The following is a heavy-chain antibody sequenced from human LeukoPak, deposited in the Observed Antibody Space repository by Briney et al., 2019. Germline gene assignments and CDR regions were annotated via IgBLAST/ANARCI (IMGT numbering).Heavy chain of an antibody. CDR3: ARIRRDYSNYEGGSGAIDY. D-gene: IGHD4-11*01. CDR2: IYYSGST. V-gene: IGHV4-39*07. Sequence: SETLSLTCTVSGGSISSSSYYWGWIRQPPGKGLEWIGSIYYSGSTYYNPSLKSRVTISVDTSKNQFSLKLSSVTAADTAVYYCARIRRDYSNYEGGSGAIDYWGQGTLVTVSS. J-gene: IGHJ4*02. CDR1: GGSISSSSYY.